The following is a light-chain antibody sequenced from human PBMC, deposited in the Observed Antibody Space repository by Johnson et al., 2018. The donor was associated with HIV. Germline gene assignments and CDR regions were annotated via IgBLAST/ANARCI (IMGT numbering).Light chain of an antibody. V-gene: IGLV1-51*01. CDR3: GTWDTSLNAYV. CDR2: DNN. J-gene: IGLJ1*01. Sequence: QFVLTQPPSVSAAPGQKVTIPCSGISSKIGNNYVSWYQHLPGAAPKLLIYDNNKRPSGIPDRFSGSKSATSATLGITGLQTRAEADYYCGTWDTSLNAYVFGTGTKVTVL. CDR1: SSKIGNNY.